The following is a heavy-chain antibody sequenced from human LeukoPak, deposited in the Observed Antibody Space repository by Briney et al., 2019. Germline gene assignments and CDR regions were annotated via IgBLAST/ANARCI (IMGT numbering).Heavy chain of an antibody. CDR1: GYTFTHQW. Sequence: GESLRISCKASGYTFTHQWIGWVRQMSGSGLEWMGIIYPRDSDTIYSPSFQGHVTISADTSINTAYLERSSLEASDTAIYYCARHSDVIGAIWGQGTLVTASS. D-gene: IGHD3-10*01. CDR2: IYPRDSDT. V-gene: IGHV5-51*01. J-gene: IGHJ4*02. CDR3: ARHSDVIGAI.